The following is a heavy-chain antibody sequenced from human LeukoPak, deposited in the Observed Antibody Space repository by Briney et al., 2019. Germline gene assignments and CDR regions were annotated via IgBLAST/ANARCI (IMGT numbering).Heavy chain of an antibody. J-gene: IGHJ3*02. CDR1: GGSINNFY. V-gene: IGHV4-59*01. Sequence: SETLSLTCTVSGGSINNFYWTWIRQPPGKGLEWIGYIYYSGSTNYNPSLKSRVTVSVDTSKNQFSLKLSSVTAADTAVYYCARDWSGKNAFDIWGQGTMVTVSS. D-gene: IGHD3-10*01. CDR2: IYYSGST. CDR3: ARDWSGKNAFDI.